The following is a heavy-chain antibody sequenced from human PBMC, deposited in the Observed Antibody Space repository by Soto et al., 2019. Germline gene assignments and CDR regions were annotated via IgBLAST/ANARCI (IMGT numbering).Heavy chain of an antibody. J-gene: IGHJ3*01. CDR2: LYDFDGT. D-gene: IGHD3-16*01. CDR3: ESWNIRDNDYDL. V-gene: IGHV3-53*01. CDR1: GVTVMAKEG. Sequence: PGGSXGLCCAACGVTVMAKEGFSCVRQAPGKVLECVSALYDFDGTYYADSVKGRLTTSAYSSKTIVYLQMNGLRPDDTDVYYCESWNIRDNDYDLRGQGT.